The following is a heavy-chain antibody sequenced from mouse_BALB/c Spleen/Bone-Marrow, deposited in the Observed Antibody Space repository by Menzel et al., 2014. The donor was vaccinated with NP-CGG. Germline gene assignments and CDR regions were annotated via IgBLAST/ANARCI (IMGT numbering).Heavy chain of an antibody. CDR1: GYTFSSYW. D-gene: IGHD2-1*01. V-gene: IGHV1-9*01. CDR2: ILPGSGTS. J-gene: IGHJ3*01. CDR3: ARALYYGNYDSFAY. Sequence: QVLLQQSGAELVKPGTSVKLSCKANGYTFSSYWIEWVKLRPGHGLEWIGEILPGSGTSNYNIKFKGKATFTADTSANTAYMQLSSLTSEGSAVYYCARALYYGNYDSFAYWGQLTLVTVAA.